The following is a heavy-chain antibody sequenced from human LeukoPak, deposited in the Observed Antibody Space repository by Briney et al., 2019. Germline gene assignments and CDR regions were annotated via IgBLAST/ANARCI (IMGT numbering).Heavy chain of an antibody. CDR2: ISSSSSTI. D-gene: IGHD3-9*01. V-gene: IGHV3-48*01. CDR1: GFTFSSYS. CDR3: ARDLDFGTIFWKSGDY. Sequence: GGSLRLSCAASGFTFSSYSMNWVRQAPGKGLEWVSYISSSSSTIYYADSVKGRFTISRDNAKNSLYLQMNSLRAEGTAVYYCARDLDFGTIFWKSGDYWGQGTLVTVSS. J-gene: IGHJ4*02.